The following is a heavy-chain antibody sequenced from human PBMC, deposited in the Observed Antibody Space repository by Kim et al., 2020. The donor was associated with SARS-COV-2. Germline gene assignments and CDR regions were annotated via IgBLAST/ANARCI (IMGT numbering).Heavy chain of an antibody. CDR1: GFTFSSYA. Sequence: GGSLRLSCAASGFTFSSYAMSWVRQAPGKGLEWVSAISGSGGSTYYADSVKGRFTISRDNSKNTLYLQMNSLRAEDTAVYYCAKEFIRLEWEPDAFDIWGQGTMVTVSS. V-gene: IGHV3-23*01. D-gene: IGHD1-26*01. J-gene: IGHJ3*02. CDR3: AKEFIRLEWEPDAFDI. CDR2: ISGSGGST.